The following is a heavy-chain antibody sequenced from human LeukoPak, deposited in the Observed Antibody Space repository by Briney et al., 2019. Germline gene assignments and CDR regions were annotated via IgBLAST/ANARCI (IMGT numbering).Heavy chain of an antibody. V-gene: IGHV3-74*01. CDR1: GLTFSRYW. CDR2: INSDGSST. J-gene: IGHJ4*02. D-gene: IGHD3-22*01. Sequence: AGGSLRLSCAASGLTFSRYWMHWVRQAPGKGLVWVSRINSDGSSTSYADSVKGRFTISRDNAKNTLYLQMNSLKAEDTAVYYCASQYYYDSSGHYLEHDYWGQGTLVTVSS. CDR3: ASQYYYDSSGHYLEHDY.